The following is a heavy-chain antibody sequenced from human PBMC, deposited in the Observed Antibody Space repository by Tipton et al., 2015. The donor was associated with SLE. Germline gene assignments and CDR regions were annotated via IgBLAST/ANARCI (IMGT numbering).Heavy chain of an antibody. CDR2: IYYSGST. D-gene: IGHD2-8*01. V-gene: IGHV4-39*01. CDR3: ARHVWGFDP. Sequence: TLSLTCTVSGDSISRSSYYWGWIRQPPGKGLEWIGSIYYSGSTYYNPSLKSRVTISVDTSKNQFSLKLSSVTAADTAVYYCARHVWGFDPWGQGTLVTVSS. CDR1: GDSISRSSYY. J-gene: IGHJ5*02.